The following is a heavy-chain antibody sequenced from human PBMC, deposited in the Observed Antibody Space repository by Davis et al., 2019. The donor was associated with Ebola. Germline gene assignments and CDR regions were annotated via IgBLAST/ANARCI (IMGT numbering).Heavy chain of an antibody. J-gene: IGHJ4*02. Sequence: GESLKISCASSLFCFPSYWMSWVRQAPGKGLEWVASIKQDGSEKYYVDSVKGRFTISRDNAKNSLYLQMNSLRAEDTAVYYCARGGNWNRIGSGRDYWGQGTLVTVSS. D-gene: IGHD1-1*01. CDR3: ARGGNWNRIGSGRDY. CDR2: IKQDGSEK. CDR1: LFCFPSYW. V-gene: IGHV3-7*01.